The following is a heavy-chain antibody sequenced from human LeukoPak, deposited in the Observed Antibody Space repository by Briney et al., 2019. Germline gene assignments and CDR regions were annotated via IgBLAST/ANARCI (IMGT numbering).Heavy chain of an antibody. CDR2: MNPNSGNT. Sequence: ASVKVSCKASGYTFTSYYINWVRQATGQGLEWMGWMNPNSGNTGYAQKFQGRVTMTRNTSISTAYMELSSLRSEDTAVYYCARVKSRVWFGEPYRLYFDYWGQGTLVTVSS. CDR3: ARVKSRVWFGEPYRLYFDY. CDR1: GYTFTSYY. J-gene: IGHJ4*02. V-gene: IGHV1-8*01. D-gene: IGHD3-10*01.